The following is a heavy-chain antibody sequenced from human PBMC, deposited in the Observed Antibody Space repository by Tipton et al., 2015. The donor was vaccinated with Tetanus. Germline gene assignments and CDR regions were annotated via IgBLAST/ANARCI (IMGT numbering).Heavy chain of an antibody. CDR2: LTYSGRT. D-gene: IGHD5/OR15-5a*01. V-gene: IGHV4-39*02. J-gene: IGHJ5*02. CDR3: ARLREVVSRSGWAFDH. Sequence: TLSLTCSVSGGSISVPDIYWAWVRQSPGQGLEWIGSLTYSGRTYYNPSLKSRVTMAVDTSRKDFSVRLRSVTAADTAVYFCARLREVVSRSGWAFDHWGQGILVTVSS. CDR1: GGSISVPDIY.